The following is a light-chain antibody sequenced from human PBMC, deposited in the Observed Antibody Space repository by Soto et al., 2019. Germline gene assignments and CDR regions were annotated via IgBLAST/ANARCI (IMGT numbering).Light chain of an antibody. J-gene: IGKJ1*01. V-gene: IGKV3-15*01. CDR3: EQDRT. CDR2: GAS. Sequence: EIVMTQSPATLSVSPGERATLSCRASQSISSNLAWYQQKPGQAPRLLIYGASTRATGIPARFSGSGSGTDVTLTISSLQSEDFAVYYGEQDRTFGQGTKVQF. CDR1: QSISSN.